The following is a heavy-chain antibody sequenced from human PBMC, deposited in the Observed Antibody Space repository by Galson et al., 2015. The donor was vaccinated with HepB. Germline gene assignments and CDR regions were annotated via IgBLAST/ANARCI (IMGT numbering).Heavy chain of an antibody. Sequence: SLRLSCAASGFTFSSYGMHWVRQAPGKGLEWVAVISYDGSNKYYADSAKGRFTISRDNSKNTLYLQMNSLRAEDTAVYYCATPVGTWDELRAAYFDYWGQGTLVTVSS. J-gene: IGHJ4*02. D-gene: IGHD1-7*01. CDR2: ISYDGSNK. CDR1: GFTFSSYG. V-gene: IGHV3-30*03. CDR3: ATPVGTWDELRAAYFDY.